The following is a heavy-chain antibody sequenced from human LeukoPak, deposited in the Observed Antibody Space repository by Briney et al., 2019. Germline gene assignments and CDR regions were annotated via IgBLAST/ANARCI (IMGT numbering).Heavy chain of an antibody. Sequence: SETLSLTCGVYGGSSSGNYWSWIRQPPGKGLEWIGEINHSGSTNYKSSLKSRVTISVDTSKNQISLKLSSVTAADTAVYCCARHGLREGYYASGRRAGWFDPWGQGTLVTVSS. J-gene: IGHJ5*02. CDR2: INHSGST. D-gene: IGHD3-10*01. CDR1: GGSSSGNY. V-gene: IGHV4-34*01. CDR3: ARHGLREGYYASGRRAGWFDP.